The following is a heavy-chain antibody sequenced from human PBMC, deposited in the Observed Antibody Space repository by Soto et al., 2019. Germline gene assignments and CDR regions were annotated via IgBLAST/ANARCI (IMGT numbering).Heavy chain of an antibody. CDR1: ECAFNNQG. V-gene: IGHV3-23*01. Sequence: GGPMRVSWGAAECAFNNQGRGWVSQTQGKGLEWVSGISATGADTQYADSVKGRFTISRDNSKNMLYLQMHRLRAEDTAIYYCAKDAPRRNGWYYFDYWGQGALVTVSS. D-gene: IGHD2-8*01. CDR3: AKDAPRRNGWYYFDY. CDR2: ISATGADT. J-gene: IGHJ4*02.